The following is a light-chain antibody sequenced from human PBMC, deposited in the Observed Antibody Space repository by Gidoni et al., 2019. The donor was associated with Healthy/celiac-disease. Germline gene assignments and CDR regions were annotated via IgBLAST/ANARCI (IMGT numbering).Light chain of an antibody. CDR3: LQDNIFPLT. Sequence: AIQMIQSPSSLSASVGDRVTITYRASQVIVNELGWYQQKTGEAPKLLIHSASILQSGVPSRFSGSGSGTYFTLTISSLQPEDFATYYCLQDNIFPLTFGGGTKVEIK. V-gene: IGKV1-6*01. CDR2: SAS. CDR1: QVIVNE. J-gene: IGKJ4*01.